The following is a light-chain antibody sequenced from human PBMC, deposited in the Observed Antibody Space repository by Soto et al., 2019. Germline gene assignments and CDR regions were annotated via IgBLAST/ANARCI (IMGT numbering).Light chain of an antibody. CDR1: QSVSSGN. CDR3: HQYDNWPET. J-gene: IGKJ1*01. Sequence: EIVLTQSPGTLSLSPGQRATLSCRASQSVSSGNLAWYQQKPGQAPRLLIYGASTRATGIPARFSGSGSGTEFTLTISSLQSEDFAVYYCHQYDNWPETFGQGTKVAIK. V-gene: IGKV3D-15*01. CDR2: GAS.